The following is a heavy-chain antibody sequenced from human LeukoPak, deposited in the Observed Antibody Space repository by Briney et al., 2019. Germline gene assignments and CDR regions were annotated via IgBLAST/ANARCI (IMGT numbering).Heavy chain of an antibody. D-gene: IGHD4-17*01. CDR2: IYYSGST. V-gene: IGHV4-39*01. CDR3: ARLSTTETGPEY. CDR1: GVSISSSSYY. Sequence: PSETLSLTCTVSGVSISSSSYYWGWIRQPPGKGLEWIGSIYYSGSTYYNPSLKSRVTISVDTSKNQFSLKLSSVTAADTAVYYCARLSTTETGPEYWGQRTLVTVSS. J-gene: IGHJ4*02.